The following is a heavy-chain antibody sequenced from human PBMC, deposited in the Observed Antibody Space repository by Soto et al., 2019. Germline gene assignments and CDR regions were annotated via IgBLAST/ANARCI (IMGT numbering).Heavy chain of an antibody. J-gene: IGHJ4*02. CDR3: AKGDYDSSGYYTGSWYVY. Sequence: PGGSLRLSCAASGFTFSSYAMSWVRQAPGKGLEWVSAISGSGGSTYYADSVKGRFTISRDNSKNTLYLQMNSLRAEDTAVYYCAKGDYDSSGYYTGSWYVYWGQGTLVTVSS. CDR2: ISGSGGST. CDR1: GFTFSSYA. V-gene: IGHV3-23*01. D-gene: IGHD3-22*01.